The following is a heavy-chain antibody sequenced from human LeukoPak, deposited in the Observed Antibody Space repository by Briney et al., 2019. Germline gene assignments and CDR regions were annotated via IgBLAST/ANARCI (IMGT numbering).Heavy chain of an antibody. J-gene: IGHJ4*02. CDR2: IYTSGST. V-gene: IGHV4-59*10. Sequence: SETLSLTCAVYGGSFSGYYWSWIRQPPGKGLEWIGRIYTSGSTNYNPSLKSRVTISVDTSKNQFSLKLSSVTAADTAVYYCARSGFGEHFDYWGQGTLVTVSS. CDR1: GGSFSGYY. D-gene: IGHD3-10*01. CDR3: ARSGFGEHFDY.